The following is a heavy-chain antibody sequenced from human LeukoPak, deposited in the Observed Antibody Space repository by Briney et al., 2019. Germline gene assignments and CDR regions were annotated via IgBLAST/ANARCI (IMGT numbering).Heavy chain of an antibody. CDR1: GGPISSYY. CDR2: IYYSGST. D-gene: IGHD2-2*01. J-gene: IGHJ3*02. Sequence: SETLSLTCTVSGGPISSYYWSWIRQPPGKGLEWIGYIYYSGSTNYNPSLKSRVTISVDTSKNQFSLKLSSVTAADTAVYYCARDEGYCSSTSCYLSAFDIWGQGTMVTVSS. V-gene: IGHV4-59*12. CDR3: ARDEGYCSSTSCYLSAFDI.